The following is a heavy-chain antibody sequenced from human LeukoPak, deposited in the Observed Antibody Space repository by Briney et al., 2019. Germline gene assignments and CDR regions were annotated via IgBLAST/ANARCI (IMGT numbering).Heavy chain of an antibody. CDR1: GGSFSGYY. CDR2: INHSGST. CDR3: ARDLTDYYGSGSYYGYFDY. J-gene: IGHJ4*02. Sequence: PSETLSLTCAVYGGSFSGYYWGWIRQPPGKGLEWIGEINHSGSTNYNPSLKSGVTISVDTSKNQFSLKLSSVTAADTAVYYCARDLTDYYGSGSYYGYFDYWGQGTLVTVSS. D-gene: IGHD3-10*01. V-gene: IGHV4-34*01.